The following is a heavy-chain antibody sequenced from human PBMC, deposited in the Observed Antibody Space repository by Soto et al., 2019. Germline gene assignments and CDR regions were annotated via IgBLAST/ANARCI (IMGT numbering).Heavy chain of an antibody. Sequence: PVGSLRLPCAASGFTFRGYSMNWVRQAPGKGLEWVSYISSSSSAIYYADSVKGRFTISRDNAKNSLYLQMNSLRDEDTAVYYFARDAPPLAYYDDLNWFDPWGQGTLVPVSS. J-gene: IGHJ5*02. V-gene: IGHV3-48*02. CDR2: ISSSSSAI. D-gene: IGHD3-3*01. CDR3: ARDAPPLAYYDDLNWFDP. CDR1: GFTFRGYS.